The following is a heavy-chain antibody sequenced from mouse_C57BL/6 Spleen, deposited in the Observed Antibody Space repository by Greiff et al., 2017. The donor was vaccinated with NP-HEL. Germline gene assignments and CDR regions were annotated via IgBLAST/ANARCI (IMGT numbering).Heavy chain of an antibody. CDR3: ARGDYGNYVGVDY. CDR1: GYTFTDYN. J-gene: IGHJ2*01. Sequence: VQLKQSGPELVKPGASVKMSCKASGYTFTDYNMHWVKQSHGKSLEWIGYINPNNGGTSYNQKFKGKATLTVNKSSSTAYMELRSLTSEDSAVYYCARGDYGNYVGVDYWGQGTTLTVSS. V-gene: IGHV1-22*01. CDR2: INPNNGGT. D-gene: IGHD2-1*01.